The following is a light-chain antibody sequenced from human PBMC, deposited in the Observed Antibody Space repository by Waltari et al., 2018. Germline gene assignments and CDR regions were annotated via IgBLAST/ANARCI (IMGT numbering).Light chain of an antibody. CDR2: DVN. J-gene: IGLJ1*01. V-gene: IGLV2-14*03. Sequence: QSALTQPASVSGSPGQSITIPCTGTRSDVGCYNYVPWYQQHPGTTPKLIIFDVNRRPSGVSHRFSGSKSGNTASLTISGLQAEDEADYYCGSYTTRATHVFGIGTKVTVL. CDR3: GSYTTRATHV. CDR1: RSDVGCYNY.